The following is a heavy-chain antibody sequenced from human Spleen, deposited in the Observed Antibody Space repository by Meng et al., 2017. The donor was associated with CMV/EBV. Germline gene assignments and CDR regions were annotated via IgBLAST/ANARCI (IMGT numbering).Heavy chain of an antibody. J-gene: IGHJ4*02. Sequence: LSLTCAASGFTFSAYGMHWFRQAPGKGLEWVAVISHDGSNIHYADSVRGRFSISRDNSKNTLYLQLDSLRPEDTGVFFCARDNDYWGQGTLVTVSS. CDR3: ARDNDY. V-gene: IGHV3-30*12. CDR1: GFTFSAYG. CDR2: ISHDGSNI.